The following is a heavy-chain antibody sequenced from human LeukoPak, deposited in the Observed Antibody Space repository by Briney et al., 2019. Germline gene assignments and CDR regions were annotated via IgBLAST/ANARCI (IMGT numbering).Heavy chain of an antibody. CDR3: ARGGGTEWLLVPFEY. V-gene: IGHV4-4*07. CDR1: GGSISSYY. Sequence: SETLSLTCTVSGGSISSYYWSWIRQPAGKGLEWIGRIYTSGSTNYNPSLKSRVTMSEDTSKKQFSLKVSSVTAADTAVYYCARGGGTEWLLVPFEYWGQGTLVTVSS. D-gene: IGHD3-22*01. CDR2: IYTSGST. J-gene: IGHJ4*02.